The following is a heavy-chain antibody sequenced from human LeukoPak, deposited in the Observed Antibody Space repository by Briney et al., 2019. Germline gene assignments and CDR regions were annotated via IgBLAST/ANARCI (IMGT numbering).Heavy chain of an antibody. J-gene: IGHJ6*03. CDR3: ARGYCSSTSCYKAFYYYYYMDV. CDR1: GGTFSSYA. V-gene: IGHV1-69*05. D-gene: IGHD2-2*02. CDR2: IIPIFGTA. Sequence: SVKVSWKASGGTFSSYAISWVRQAPGQGLEWMGGIIPIFGTANYAQKFQGRVTITTDESTSTAYMELSSLRSEDTAVYYCARGYCSSTSCYKAFYYYYYMDVWGKGTTVTVSS.